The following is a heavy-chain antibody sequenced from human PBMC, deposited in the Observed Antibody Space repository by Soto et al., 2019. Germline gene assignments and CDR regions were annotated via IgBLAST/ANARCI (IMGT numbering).Heavy chain of an antibody. J-gene: IGHJ6*02. CDR3: ARDRSSSGWPYYYYGMDV. V-gene: IGHV4-59*01. Sequence: SETLSLTCTVSGGSISSYYWSRIRQPPGKGLEWIGYIYYSGSTNYNPSLKSRVTISVDTSKNQFSLKLSSVTAADTAVYYCARDRSSSGWPYYYYGMDVWGQGTTVTVSS. CDR2: IYYSGST. CDR1: GGSISSYY. D-gene: IGHD6-19*01.